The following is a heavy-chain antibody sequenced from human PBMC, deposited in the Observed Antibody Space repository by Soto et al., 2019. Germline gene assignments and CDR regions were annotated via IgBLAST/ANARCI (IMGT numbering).Heavy chain of an antibody. CDR1: GFTFSSYE. CDR2: ISSSGSTI. J-gene: IGHJ6*02. CDR3: ARDHKGGYYYYGMDV. Sequence: PGGSLRLSCAASGFTFSSYEMNWVRQAPGKGLEWVSYISSSGSTIYYADSAKGRFTISRDNAKNSLYPQMNSLRAEDTAVYYCARDHKGGYYYYGMDVWGQGTTVTVSS. V-gene: IGHV3-48*03.